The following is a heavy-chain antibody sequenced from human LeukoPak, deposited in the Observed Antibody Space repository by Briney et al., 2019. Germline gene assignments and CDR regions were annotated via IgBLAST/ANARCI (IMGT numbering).Heavy chain of an antibody. Sequence: SEALSLTCTVSGGSISSSSYYWGWIRQPPGKGLEWIESIYHSGSTYYNPSLKSRVTISVDTSKNQCSLKLSSVTAADTAVFYCAGSDYYYYMDVWGKGTTVTVSS. CDR3: AGSDYYYYMDV. V-gene: IGHV4-39*01. CDR1: GGSISSSSYY. J-gene: IGHJ6*03. CDR2: IYHSGST. D-gene: IGHD3-10*01.